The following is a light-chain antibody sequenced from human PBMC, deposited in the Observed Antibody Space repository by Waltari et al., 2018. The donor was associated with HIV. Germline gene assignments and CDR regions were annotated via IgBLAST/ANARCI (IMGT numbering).Light chain of an antibody. CDR2: SNN. V-gene: IGLV1-44*01. CDR1: RSNIASNT. Sequence: QSVLTQPPSASGTPGQRVTISCSGSRSNIASNTVTWYQQLPGTAPKLLIYSNNQRPSVVPDRFSGSKSGTSASLAISGLQSEDEADYYCAAWDDNLNGWVFGGGTKLTVL. J-gene: IGLJ3*02. CDR3: AAWDDNLNGWV.